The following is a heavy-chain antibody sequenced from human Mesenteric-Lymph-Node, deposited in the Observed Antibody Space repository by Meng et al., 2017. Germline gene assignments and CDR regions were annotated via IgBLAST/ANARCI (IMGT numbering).Heavy chain of an antibody. CDR2: IYHSGST. V-gene: IGHV4-4*02. J-gene: IGHJ4*02. CDR1: CGSISSSNW. D-gene: IGHD2-21*02. CDR3: ARVVTALWGYYFDY. Sequence: QVRLLESVPGLVKPSETLPLACAVSCGSISSSNWWSWVRQPPGKGLEWIGEIYHSGSTNYNPSLKSRVTISVDKSKNQFSLKLSSVTAADTAVYYCARVVTALWGYYFDYWGQGTLVTVSS.